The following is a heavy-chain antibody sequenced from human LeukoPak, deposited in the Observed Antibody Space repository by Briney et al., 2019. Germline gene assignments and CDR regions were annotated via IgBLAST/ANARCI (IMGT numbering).Heavy chain of an antibody. CDR2: IYYSGST. D-gene: IGHD5-12*01. CDR1: GGSISSGGYY. V-gene: IGHV4-31*03. J-gene: IGHJ6*02. CDR3: ARVALRRGYSGYDSPYYYYGMDV. Sequence: SETLSLTCTVSGGSISSGGYYWSWIRQHPGKGLEWIGYIYYSGSTYYNPSLKSRVTISVDTSKNQFSLKLSSVTAADTVVYYCARVALRRGYSGYDSPYYYYGMDVWGQGTTVTVSS.